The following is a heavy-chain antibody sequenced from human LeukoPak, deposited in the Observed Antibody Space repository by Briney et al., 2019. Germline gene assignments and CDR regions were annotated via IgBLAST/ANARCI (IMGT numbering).Heavy chain of an antibody. Sequence: PGRSLRLSCAASGFTFSSYGMHWVRQAPGKGLEWVAVISYDGSNKYYADSVKGRFTISRDNSKNTLYLQMNSLRAEDTAVYYCAKGDDYYGDYVLFYFDYWGQGTLVTVSS. J-gene: IGHJ4*02. V-gene: IGHV3-30*18. D-gene: IGHD4-17*01. CDR1: GFTFSSYG. CDR3: AKGDDYYGDYVLFYFDY. CDR2: ISYDGSNK.